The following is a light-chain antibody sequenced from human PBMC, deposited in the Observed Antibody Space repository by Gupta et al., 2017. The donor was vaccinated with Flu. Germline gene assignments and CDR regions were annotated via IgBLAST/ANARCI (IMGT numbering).Light chain of an antibody. CDR1: SSNIGSKT. V-gene: IGLV1-44*01. J-gene: IGLJ3*02. Sequence: QSVLPQPPSTSGTPGQRVTISCSGSSSNIGSKTVDWYQQLPGTAPKLLIYSSNRRPSGVPDRFSGSKSGTSASLAISGLQSEDEADYFCAAWDDSLNGPVFGGGTKLTVL. CDR2: SSN. CDR3: AAWDDSLNGPV.